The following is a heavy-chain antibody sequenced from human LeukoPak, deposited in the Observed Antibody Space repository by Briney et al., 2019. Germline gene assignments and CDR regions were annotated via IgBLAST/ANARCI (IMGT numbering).Heavy chain of an antibody. CDR2: ISYYEDT. CDR3: ARRADYGNAWFDY. Sequence: PSETLSLTCVVSGDSINNSPYFWGWVRQPPGKGLEWVASISYYEDTCFSPSLKVRLIVSVATSKNQFFLRLSSVTAADTAISFCARRADYGNAWFDYWGQGALVTVSS. J-gene: IGHJ4*02. V-gene: IGHV4-39*01. D-gene: IGHD4-17*01. CDR1: GDSINNSPYF.